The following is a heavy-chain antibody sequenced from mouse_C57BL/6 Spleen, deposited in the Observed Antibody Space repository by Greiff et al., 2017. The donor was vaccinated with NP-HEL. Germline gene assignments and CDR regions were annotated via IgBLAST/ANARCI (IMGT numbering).Heavy chain of an antibody. CDR1: GYTFTSYW. D-gene: IGHD1-1*01. CDR2: IDPNSGGT. Sequence: QVQLQQPGAELVKPGASVKLSCKASGYTFTSYWMHWVKQRPGRGLEWIGRIDPNSGGTKYNEKFKSKATLTVDKPSSTAYMQLSSLTSEDSAVYYCATLTTVVATSSYYFDYWGQGTTLTVSS. CDR3: ATLTTVVATSSYYFDY. J-gene: IGHJ2*01. V-gene: IGHV1-72*01.